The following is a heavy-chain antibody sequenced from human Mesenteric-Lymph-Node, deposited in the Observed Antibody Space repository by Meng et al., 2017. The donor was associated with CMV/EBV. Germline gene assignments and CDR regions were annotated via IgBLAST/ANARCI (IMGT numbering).Heavy chain of an antibody. J-gene: IGHJ3*02. CDR2: ISSSSSTI. V-gene: IGHV3-48*04. CDR1: GFTFSSYS. CDR3: ARLRGGGCSSTTCSNAFDI. D-gene: IGHD2-2*01. Sequence: GESLKISCAASGFTFSSYSMNWVRQAPGKGLEWLSYISSSSSTIYYVDSVKGRFTISRDNAKNSLYLQMSSLRAEDTAVYYCARLRGGGCSSTTCSNAFDIWGQGTMVTVS.